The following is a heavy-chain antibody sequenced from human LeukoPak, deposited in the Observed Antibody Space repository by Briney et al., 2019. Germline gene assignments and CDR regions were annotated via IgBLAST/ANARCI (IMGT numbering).Heavy chain of an antibody. CDR2: IYPDDSDT. V-gene: IGHV5-51*01. Sequence: GESLKISCKGSGYSFTNYWIGWVRQMPGKGLEWMGIIYPDDSDTRYSPSFQGQVTILADKSTSTAYLQWSSLKASDTAMYYCARQVAATYFSDYWGQGTLVTVSS. CDR1: GYSFTNYW. J-gene: IGHJ4*02. CDR3: ARQVAATYFSDY. D-gene: IGHD1-26*01.